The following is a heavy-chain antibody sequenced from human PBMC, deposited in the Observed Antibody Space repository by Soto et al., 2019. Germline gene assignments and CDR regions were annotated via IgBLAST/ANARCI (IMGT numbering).Heavy chain of an antibody. CDR1: GFTFSSYG. CDR3: ARPLEQHQLGFGMDV. Sequence: QVQLVQSGGGVVQPGGSLRLSCAASGFTFSSYGMHWVRQAPGKGLEWVAVIWYDGSKIYYADSVKGRFTISRDNSKSTLYLQMSSLRAEDTAVYYCARPLEQHQLGFGMDVWGQGSTVTVSS. V-gene: IGHV3-33*01. CDR2: IWYDGSKI. J-gene: IGHJ6*01. D-gene: IGHD6-13*01.